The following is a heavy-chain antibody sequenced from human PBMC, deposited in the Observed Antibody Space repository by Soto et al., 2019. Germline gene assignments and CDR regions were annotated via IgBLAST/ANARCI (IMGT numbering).Heavy chain of an antibody. CDR3: ARNLEGYDSSGYRGYSFDY. CDR1: GYTFTSYD. J-gene: IGHJ4*02. CDR2: MNPNSGNT. D-gene: IGHD3-22*01. V-gene: IGHV1-8*01. Sequence: SCKASGYTFTSYDINWVRQATGQGLEWMGWMNPNSGNTGYAQKFQGRVTMTRNTSISTAYMELSSLRSEDTAVYYCARNLEGYDSSGYRGYSFDYCGQGTLVTVSS.